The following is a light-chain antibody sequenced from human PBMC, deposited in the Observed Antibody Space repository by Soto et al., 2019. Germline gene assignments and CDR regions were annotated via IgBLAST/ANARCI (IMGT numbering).Light chain of an antibody. CDR1: QSLLHSNGYNY. CDR2: VAS. CDR3: MQPLQTPCM. J-gene: IGKJ1*01. Sequence: DIVMTQSPLSLPVTPGGPASISCRSSQSLLHSNGYNYVDWYLQKPWQSPHLLIYVASNRASGVPDRFSSSGSGTDVTLRISRVEAEDVGVYYCMQPLQTPCMFGQGTKVEIK. V-gene: IGKV2-28*01.